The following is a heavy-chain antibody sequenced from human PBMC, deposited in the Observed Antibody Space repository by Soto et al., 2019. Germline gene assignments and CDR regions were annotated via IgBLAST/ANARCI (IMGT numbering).Heavy chain of an antibody. CDR3: AKYRRGSGWYYLSY. V-gene: IGHV4-59*12. J-gene: IGHJ4*02. D-gene: IGHD6-19*01. CDR2: VHSTGST. CDR1: GDSINNNY. Sequence: PSETLSLTCTVSGDSINNNYWSWIRQTPGKGLEWIGYVHSTGSTNYNPSLQSRVIMSVDTSKDQFSLKMTSVTAADTAVYYCAKYRRGSGWYYLSYWGQGILVTVSS.